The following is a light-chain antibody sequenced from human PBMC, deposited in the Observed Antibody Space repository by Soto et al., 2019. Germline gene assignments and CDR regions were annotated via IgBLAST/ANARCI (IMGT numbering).Light chain of an antibody. Sequence: QSALTQPASVSASPGQSITISCTGTSTDIGGFDSVSWYQQHPGKAPKLMIYDVTDRPSGVSNRFSVSKSGDTAYLTNSGHQAEEAADYYCSSYTTVSTLVFGGGTKLTVL. V-gene: IGLV2-14*01. J-gene: IGLJ2*01. CDR3: SSYTTVSTLV. CDR1: STDIGGFDS. CDR2: DVT.